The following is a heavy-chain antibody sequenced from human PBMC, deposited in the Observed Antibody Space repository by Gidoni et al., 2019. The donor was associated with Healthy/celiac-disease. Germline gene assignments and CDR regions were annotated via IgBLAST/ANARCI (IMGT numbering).Heavy chain of an antibody. CDR2: ISGSGGST. V-gene: IGHV3-23*01. D-gene: IGHD4-17*01. J-gene: IGHJ2*01. CDR1: GFTFSSYA. CDR3: AKGLNPTGLYFDL. Sequence: EVQLLESGGGLVQPGGSLRPSCAASGFTFSSYAMSWVRQAPGKGLEWLSAISGSGGSTYYADSVKGRFTISRDNSKNTLYLQMNSLRAEDTAVYYCAKGLNPTGLYFDLWGRGTLVTVSS.